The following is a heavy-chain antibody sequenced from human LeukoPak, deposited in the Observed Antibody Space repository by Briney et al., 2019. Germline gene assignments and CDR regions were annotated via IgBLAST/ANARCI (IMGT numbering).Heavy chain of an antibody. V-gene: IGHV3-74*01. Sequence: GGSLRLSCAASGLTFSSHWMHWVRQAPGKGLVWVSRITNDGGSTTYADSVKGRFTISRDNAKNMSYLQVNSLRAEDTAVYYCARGRPHGNDYWGQGTLVTVSS. D-gene: IGHD4-23*01. J-gene: IGHJ4*02. CDR2: ITNDGGST. CDR1: GLTFSSHW. CDR3: ARGRPHGNDY.